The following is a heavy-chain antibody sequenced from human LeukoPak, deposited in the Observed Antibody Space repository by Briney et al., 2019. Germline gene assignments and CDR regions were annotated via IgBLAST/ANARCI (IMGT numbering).Heavy chain of an antibody. J-gene: IGHJ4*02. D-gene: IGHD6-13*01. CDR1: GYIFTNYW. CDR3: ARRGGRQLVYFDY. V-gene: IGHV5-51*01. CDR2: IYPGDSDT. Sequence: PGESLKISCKGSGYIFTNYWIGWVRQMPGKGLEWMGIIYPGDSDTTYSPSFQGQVTISADKSITTAYLQWTSLKASDTAMYYCARRGGRQLVYFDYWGQGTLVTVSS.